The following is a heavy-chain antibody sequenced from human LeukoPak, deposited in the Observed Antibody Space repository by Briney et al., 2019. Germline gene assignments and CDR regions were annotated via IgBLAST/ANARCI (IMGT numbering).Heavy chain of an antibody. CDR3: ATDVFCTNGFCYEVEYFQH. CDR1: GYSFTDYY. Sequence: GATVKISCKASGYSFTDYYMQWVHQAPGKGLEWMGRVDPEDGETRYAEKFQGRVTITADPSTDKTYMELSSLKSEDTAVYYCATDVFCTNGFCYEVEYFQHWGQGTLVTVSS. V-gene: IGHV1-69-2*01. D-gene: IGHD2-8*01. J-gene: IGHJ1*01. CDR2: VDPEDGET.